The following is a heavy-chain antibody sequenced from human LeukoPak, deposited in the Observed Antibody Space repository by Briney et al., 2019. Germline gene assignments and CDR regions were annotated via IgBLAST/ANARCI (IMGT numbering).Heavy chain of an antibody. Sequence: SETLSLTCAVYGGSFSGYYWSWIRQPPGKGLGWNGEINHSGSTNYNPSLKSRVTISVDTSKNQFSLKLSSVTAADTAVYYCARCFNYYYGMDVWGQGTTVTVSS. CDR3: ARCFNYYYGMDV. J-gene: IGHJ6*02. CDR2: INHSGST. CDR1: GGSFSGYY. V-gene: IGHV4-34*01.